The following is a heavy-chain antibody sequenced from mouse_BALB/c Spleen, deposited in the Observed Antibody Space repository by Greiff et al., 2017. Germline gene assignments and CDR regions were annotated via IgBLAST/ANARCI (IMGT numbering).Heavy chain of an antibody. CDR3: TRETGGYFDV. D-gene: IGHD4-1*01. Sequence: EVMLVESGGGLVKPGGSLKLSCAASGFTFSSYTMSWVRQTPEKRLEWVATISSGGSYTYYPDSVKGRFTISRDNAKNTLYLQMSSLKSEDTAMYYCTRETGGYFDVWGAGTTVTVSS. CDR2: ISSGGSYT. V-gene: IGHV5-6-4*01. CDR1: GFTFSSYT. J-gene: IGHJ1*01.